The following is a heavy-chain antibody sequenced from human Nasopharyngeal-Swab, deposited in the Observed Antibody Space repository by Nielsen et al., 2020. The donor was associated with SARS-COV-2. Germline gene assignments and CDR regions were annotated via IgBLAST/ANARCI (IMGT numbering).Heavy chain of an antibody. CDR1: GGTFSSYA. CDR3: ARAGYCSSTSCSDYYYYGMDV. V-gene: IGHV1-69*04. Sequence: SVKVSCKASGGTFSSYAISWVRQAPGQGLEWMGRIIPILGIANYAQKFQGRVTITADKSTSTAYMELSSLRSDDTAVYYCARAGYCSSTSCSDYYYYGMDVWGQGTTVTVSS. CDR2: IIPILGIA. D-gene: IGHD2-2*01. J-gene: IGHJ6*02.